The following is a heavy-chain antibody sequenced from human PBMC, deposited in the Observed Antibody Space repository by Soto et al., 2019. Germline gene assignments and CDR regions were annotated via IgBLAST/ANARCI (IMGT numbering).Heavy chain of an antibody. V-gene: IGHV1-18*01. J-gene: IGHJ6*02. CDR1: GYTFTSYG. CDR2: ISAYNGNT. Sequence: ASVKVSCKASGYTFTSYGISWVRQAPGQGLEWMGWISAYNGNTNYAQELQGRVTMTTDTSTSTAYMELRSLRSDDTAVYYCARGSNSLYYYYYGMDVWGQGTTVTVSS. CDR3: ARGSNSLYYYYYGMDV. D-gene: IGHD1-26*01.